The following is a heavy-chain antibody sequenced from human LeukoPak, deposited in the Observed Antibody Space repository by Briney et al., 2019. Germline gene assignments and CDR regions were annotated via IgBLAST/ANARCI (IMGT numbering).Heavy chain of an antibody. Sequence: GGSLRLSCAASGFTFSSYSMNWVRQAPGKGLEWVSLIYSGGRTYHADSVKGRFTISRDNSKNTLYLQMNSLRAEDSAVYYCASKLGSYCSGSNCHNYYYYMDVWGKGTTVTVSS. CDR1: GFTFSSYS. D-gene: IGHD2-15*01. V-gene: IGHV3-53*01. CDR2: IYSGGRT. CDR3: ASKLGSYCSGSNCHNYYYYMDV. J-gene: IGHJ6*03.